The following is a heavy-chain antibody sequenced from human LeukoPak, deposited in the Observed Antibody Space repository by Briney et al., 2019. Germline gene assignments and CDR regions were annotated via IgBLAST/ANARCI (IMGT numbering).Heavy chain of an antibody. V-gene: IGHV3-23*01. CDR2: ISGSGGST. CDR1: GFTFSSYA. Sequence: GGSLRLSCAASGFTFSSYAMSWVRQAPGKGLEWVSAISGSGGSTYYADSVRGRFTISRDNSKNTLYLQMNSLRAEDTAVYYCAGGGFLEWLLGYYYYYYMDVWGKGTTVTVSS. CDR3: AGGGFLEWLLGYYYYYYMDV. J-gene: IGHJ6*03. D-gene: IGHD3-3*01.